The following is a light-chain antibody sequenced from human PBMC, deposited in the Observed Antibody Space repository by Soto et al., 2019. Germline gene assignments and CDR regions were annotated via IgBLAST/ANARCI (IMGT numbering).Light chain of an antibody. CDR2: GTS. V-gene: IGKV1-17*01. CDR1: HGIMNN. J-gene: IGKJ1*01. Sequence: DMQMTQTQTSLFASIGDRVTITCRASHGIMNNLGWYQQKPGKAPKRLIYGTSNLQYGAPSRFSGSGSGTEFTLTITSLQPEDFATYYCLQHDTYPRTFGQGTKVDIK. CDR3: LQHDTYPRT.